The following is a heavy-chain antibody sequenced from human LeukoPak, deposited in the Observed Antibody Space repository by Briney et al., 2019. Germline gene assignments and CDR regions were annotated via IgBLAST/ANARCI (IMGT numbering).Heavy chain of an antibody. J-gene: IGHJ6*03. D-gene: IGHD3-3*01. CDR3: ATEYYDFWSGYSLRYYYYMDV. CDR2: IYSRGST. CDR1: GFTVSSNY. Sequence: GGSLRLSCAASGFTVSSNYMSWVRQAPGKGLEWGSDIYSRGSTYYADSVKGRFTISRDNSKNTLYLQMNSLRAEDTAVYYCATEYYDFWSGYSLRYYYYMDVWGKGTTVTVSS. V-gene: IGHV3-66*02.